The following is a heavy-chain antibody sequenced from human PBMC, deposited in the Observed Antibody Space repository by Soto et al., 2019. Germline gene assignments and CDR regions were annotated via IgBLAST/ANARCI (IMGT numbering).Heavy chain of an antibody. CDR3: ARIASSGRGWDV. D-gene: IGHD3-10*01. CDR1: GFTFSSYW. Sequence: EVQLVESGGGLVQPGGSLRLSCVDSGFTFSSYWMSWVRQAPVKWLEWVGNIKQDGSEENYVDSVKGRFTISRDNAKNSMYLQMNSLRAEDTAVYYCARIASSGRGWDVWGQGTTVGVSS. V-gene: IGHV3-7*01. J-gene: IGHJ6*02. CDR2: IKQDGSEE.